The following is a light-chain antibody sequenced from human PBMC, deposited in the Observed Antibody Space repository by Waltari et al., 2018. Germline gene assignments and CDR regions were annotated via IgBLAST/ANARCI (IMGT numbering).Light chain of an antibody. CDR3: QQSYPTPPWT. Sequence: DIQMTQSPATLSASVGDRVTISCRASQSISSWLAWYQQKPGKAPKILIFKASFLESGVPSRFSGSGSGTDFTLTITSLQPEDFATYYCQQSYPTPPWTFGQGTKVDMK. V-gene: IGKV1-5*03. J-gene: IGKJ1*01. CDR2: KAS. CDR1: QSISSW.